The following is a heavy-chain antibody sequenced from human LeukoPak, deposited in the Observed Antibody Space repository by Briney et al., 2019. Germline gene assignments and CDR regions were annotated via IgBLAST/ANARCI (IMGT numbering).Heavy chain of an antibody. CDR2: MFYGGST. CDR1: GGSISNYY. J-gene: IGHJ6*03. D-gene: IGHD3-22*01. V-gene: IGHV4-59*01. Sequence: PSETLSLTCTVSGGSISNYYWGWIRQPPGKGLEWIGYMFYGGSTNYNPSLKSRVTISVDTSKNQFSLKLSSVTAADTALYYCARLSGFYYYYYMDVWGIGTTVTVSS. CDR3: ARLSGFYYYYYMDV.